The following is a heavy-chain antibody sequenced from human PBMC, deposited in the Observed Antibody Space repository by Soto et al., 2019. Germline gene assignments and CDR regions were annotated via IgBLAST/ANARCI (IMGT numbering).Heavy chain of an antibody. V-gene: IGHV1-8*01. CDR3: ARGPFQTVVGGKYYYYFMDV. CDR1: GYTFTRFD. CDR2: MNPNSLNT. Sequence: QVQLVQSGPEVKKPGASVKVSCKASGYTFTRFDIHWVRQAPGQGLEWMGWMNPNSLNTGYTKKFQGRVTMTRDTSRTTASMELSSLRSEDTADYYCARGPFQTVVGGKYYYYFMDVWGKGTTVTVSS. D-gene: IGHD6-19*01. J-gene: IGHJ6*03.